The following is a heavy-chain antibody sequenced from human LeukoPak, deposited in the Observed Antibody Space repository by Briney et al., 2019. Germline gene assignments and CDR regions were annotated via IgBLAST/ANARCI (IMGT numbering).Heavy chain of an antibody. CDR2: ISIGGST. CDR3: AMNWNCDC. Sequence: PGGRLRLSCSASGFTFSGYAMLWVRQAPGKGLECVSAISIGGSTHYTDSVKGRFTISRDDSENTLYLQMSSLRAEDTAVYYCAMNWNCDCWGHGTLVTVSS. D-gene: IGHD1-1*01. J-gene: IGHJ4*01. V-gene: IGHV3-64D*09. CDR1: GFTFSGYA.